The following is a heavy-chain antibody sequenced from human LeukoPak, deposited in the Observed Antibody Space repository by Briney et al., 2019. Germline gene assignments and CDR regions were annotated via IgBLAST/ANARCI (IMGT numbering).Heavy chain of an antibody. D-gene: IGHD2-2*01. CDR2: IYHSGST. J-gene: IGHJ3*02. V-gene: IGHV4-30-2*01. CDR1: GGSISSGGYS. Sequence: SETLSLTCAVSGGSISSGGYSWSWIRQPPGKGLEWIGYIYHSGSTYYNPPLKSRVTISVDRSKNQFSLKLSSVTAADTAVYYCARVTYCSSTSCPMGAFDIWGQGTMATVSS. CDR3: ARVTYCSSTSCPMGAFDI.